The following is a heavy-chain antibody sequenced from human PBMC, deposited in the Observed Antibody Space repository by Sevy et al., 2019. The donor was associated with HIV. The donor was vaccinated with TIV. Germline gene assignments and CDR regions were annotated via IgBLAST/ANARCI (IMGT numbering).Heavy chain of an antibody. CDR3: TRSVYGSGTYLNDH. CDR2: IIPSSGGT. D-gene: IGHD3-10*01. J-gene: IGHJ4*02. CDR1: GYTFTGYY. Sequence: ASVKVSCKASGYTFTGYYIHWVRQAPGQGLEWMGGIIPSSGGTNYGQKFLGRVTMTRDTSISTAYLELHRLTSDDTAVYYCTRSVYGSGTYLNDHWGQGTLVTVSS. V-gene: IGHV1-2*02.